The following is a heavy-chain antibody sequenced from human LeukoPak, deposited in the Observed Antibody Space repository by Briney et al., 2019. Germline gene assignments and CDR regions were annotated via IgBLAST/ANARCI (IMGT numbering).Heavy chain of an antibody. J-gene: IGHJ6*03. CDR2: IYYSGST. CDR3: ARQTAGVAYYYYMDV. V-gene: IGHV4-39*01. CDR1: GDSISDNY. Sequence: SETLSLTCTVSGDSISDNYWGWIRQPPGKGLEWIGSIYYSGSTYYNPSLKSRVTISVDTSKNQFSLKLSSVTAADTAVYYCARQTAGVAYYYYMDVWGKGTTVTVSS. D-gene: IGHD1-14*01.